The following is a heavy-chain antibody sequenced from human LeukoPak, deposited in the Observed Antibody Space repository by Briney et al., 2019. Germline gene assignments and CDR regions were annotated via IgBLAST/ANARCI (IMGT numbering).Heavy chain of an antibody. CDR3: ARDRSGLGSDY. CDR1: GFTVSSNY. V-gene: IGHV3-66*01. CDR2: IYSGGST. D-gene: IGHD3/OR15-3a*01. J-gene: IGHJ4*02. Sequence: GGSLRLSCAASGFTVSSNYMSWVRQAPGKGLEWVSVIYSGGSTYYADSVKGRFTISRDNSKNTLYLQMNSLRAEDTAVYYCARDRSGLGSDYWGQGTLVTVSP.